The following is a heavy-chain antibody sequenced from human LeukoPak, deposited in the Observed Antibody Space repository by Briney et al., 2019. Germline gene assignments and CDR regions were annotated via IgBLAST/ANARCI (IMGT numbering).Heavy chain of an antibody. D-gene: IGHD2-21*02. V-gene: IGHV3-23*01. Sequence: PGGSLRLSCAVSGFTFSAYAMSWVRQAPGKGLEWVSAISGGGFGTYYSDSVKGRFTISRDNAKNTLYLQTNSLRGEDTAVYYCVQMAPYCGGDCYFDFWGQGTLVTVSS. J-gene: IGHJ4*02. CDR3: VQMAPYCGGDCYFDF. CDR2: ISGGGFGT. CDR1: GFTFSAYA.